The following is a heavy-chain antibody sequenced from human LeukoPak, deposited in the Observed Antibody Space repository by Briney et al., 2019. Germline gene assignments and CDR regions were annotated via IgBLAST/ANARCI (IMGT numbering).Heavy chain of an antibody. CDR2: IYYSGST. CDR1: GGSISSGDYY. Sequence: SETLSLTCTVSGGSISSGDYYWSWIRPPPGKGLEWIGYIYYSGSTYYNPSLKSRVTISVDTSKNQFSLKLRSVTAADTAVYYCARGGREDSSCYGGWGQGTLVTVSS. D-gene: IGHD3-22*01. V-gene: IGHV4-30-4*01. CDR3: ARGGREDSSCYGG. J-gene: IGHJ4*02.